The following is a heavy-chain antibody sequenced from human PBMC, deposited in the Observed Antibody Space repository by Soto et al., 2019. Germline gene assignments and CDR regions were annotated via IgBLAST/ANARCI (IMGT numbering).Heavy chain of an antibody. CDR3: AHSRHKYSSSSGDYYYYGMDV. J-gene: IGHJ6*02. D-gene: IGHD6-6*01. V-gene: IGHV2-5*01. CDR2: IHWNDDK. CDR1: GFSLSTSGVG. Sequence: SGPTLVKPTQTLTLTCTFSGFSLSTSGVGVGWIRQPPGKALEWLALIHWNDDKRYSPSLKSRITITQDTSKNQVVLTMTDMDPVDTATYYGAHSRHKYSSSSGDYYYYGMDVWGQGTTVTVSS.